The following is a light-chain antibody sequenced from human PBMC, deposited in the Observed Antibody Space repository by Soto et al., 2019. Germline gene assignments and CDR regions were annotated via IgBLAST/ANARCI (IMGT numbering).Light chain of an antibody. Sequence: QSALTQPPSASGSPGQSVTISCTGTSSDVGGYNYVSWYQQHPGKASKLMIYEVSKRPSGVPDRFSGSKSGNTASLTVSGLQAEDEADYYCTSYAGSNILDVVFGGGTQLTVL. V-gene: IGLV2-8*01. CDR3: TSYAGSNILDVV. J-gene: IGLJ2*01. CDR2: EVS. CDR1: SSDVGGYNY.